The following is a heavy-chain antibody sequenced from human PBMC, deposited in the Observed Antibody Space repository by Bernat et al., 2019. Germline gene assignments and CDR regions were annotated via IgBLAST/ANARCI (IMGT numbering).Heavy chain of an antibody. CDR1: GFTFSSYA. D-gene: IGHD5-12*01. CDR2: ISYDGSNK. J-gene: IGHJ4*02. V-gene: IGHV3-30-3*01. CDR3: ARGGVATIFGNLDY. Sequence: VQLVESGGGLVQPGGSLRLSCAASGFTFSSYAMHWVRQAPGKGLEWVAVISYDGSNKYYADSVKGRFTISRDNSKNTLYLQMNSLRAEDTAVYYCARGGVATIFGNLDYWGQGTLVTVSS.